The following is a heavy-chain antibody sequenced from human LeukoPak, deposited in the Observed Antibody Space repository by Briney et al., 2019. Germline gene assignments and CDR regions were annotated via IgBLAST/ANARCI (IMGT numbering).Heavy chain of an antibody. J-gene: IGHJ4*02. V-gene: IGHV1-18*01. CDR2: ISAYNGNT. Sequence: SVKVSCKASGYTFTSYGISWVRQAPGQGLEWMGWISAYNGNTNYAQKLQGRVTMTTDTSTSTAYMELRSLRSDDTAVYYCATGLGYCSSTSCYKRDYYFDYWGQGTLVTVSS. D-gene: IGHD2-2*02. CDR3: ATGLGYCSSTSCYKRDYYFDY. CDR1: GYTFTSYG.